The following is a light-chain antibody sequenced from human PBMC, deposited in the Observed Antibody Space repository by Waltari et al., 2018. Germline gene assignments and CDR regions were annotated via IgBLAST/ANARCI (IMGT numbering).Light chain of an antibody. CDR1: PSLLYDANNRDY. CDR2: WAS. CDR3: QQYYTHPIT. J-gene: IGKJ5*01. V-gene: IGKV4-1*01. Sequence: DIIMTQSPDSLALSLGERATLNCKSNPSLLYDANNRDYLAWFHQKPGQPPTFLIYWASTRESGVPDRFSGSGSGTDFTLTITSLQAEDVGVYYCQQYYTHPITFGQGTRLEI.